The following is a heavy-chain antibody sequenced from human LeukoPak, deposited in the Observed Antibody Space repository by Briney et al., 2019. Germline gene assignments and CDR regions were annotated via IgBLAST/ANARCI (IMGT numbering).Heavy chain of an antibody. CDR3: AREGGDSSSPDYDY. V-gene: IGHV3-64*01. D-gene: IGHD6-6*01. CDR2: ISSNGGST. CDR1: GFTFSSYA. J-gene: IGHJ4*02. Sequence: GGSLRLSCAASGFTFSSYAMHWVRQAPGKGLEYVSAISSNGGSTYYANSVKGRFTISRDNSKNTLYLQMGSLRAEDMAVYYCAREGGDSSSPDYDYWGQGTLVTVSS.